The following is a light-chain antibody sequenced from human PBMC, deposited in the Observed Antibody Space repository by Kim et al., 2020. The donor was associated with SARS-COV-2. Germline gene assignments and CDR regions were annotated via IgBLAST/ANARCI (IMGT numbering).Light chain of an antibody. CDR3: QQRTRWPPVPT. J-gene: IGKJ4*01. CDR1: QSVVNS. V-gene: IGKV3-11*01. Sequence: EIVLTQSPATLSLSPGERATLSCRASQSVVNSLAWYQQKPGQAPRLLIYDASNRATGIPARFSGSGSGTDFTLTISSLEPEDFAVYYCQQRTRWPPVPTFGGGTKVDIK. CDR2: DAS.